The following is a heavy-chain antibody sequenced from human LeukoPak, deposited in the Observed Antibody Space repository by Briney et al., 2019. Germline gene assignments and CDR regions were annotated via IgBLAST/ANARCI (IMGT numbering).Heavy chain of an antibody. D-gene: IGHD5-24*01. CDR3: TKSRDDYNGGSVDY. V-gene: IGHV3-49*04. Sequence: GRSLRLSCTASGFTFGDYPMSWVRQAPGKGHEWVGFIRSKTYGGTTEYAASVKGRFTISRDDSKSIAYLQMNSLKNEDTAVYYCTKSRDDYNGGSVDYWGQGTLVTVSS. J-gene: IGHJ4*02. CDR2: IRSKTYGGTT. CDR1: GFTFGDYP.